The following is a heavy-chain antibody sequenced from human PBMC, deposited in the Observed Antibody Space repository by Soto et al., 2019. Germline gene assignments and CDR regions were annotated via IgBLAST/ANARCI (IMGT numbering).Heavy chain of an antibody. CDR2: IYYSGRT. CDR1: GGSISSGGYF. J-gene: IGHJ4*02. Sequence: TLSLTCTVSGGSISSGGYFWSWVRQHPGKGLEWIGNIYYSGRTYYNPSLKSRVTISVDTSKNQFSLKLSSVTAADTAVYYCARFAKEENPKVGSWYYFDYWGQGTRVTVSS. V-gene: IGHV4-31*03. D-gene: IGHD6-13*01. CDR3: ARFAKEENPKVGSWYYFDY.